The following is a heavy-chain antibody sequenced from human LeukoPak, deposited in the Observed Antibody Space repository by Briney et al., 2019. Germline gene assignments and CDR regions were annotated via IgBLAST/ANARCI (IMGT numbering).Heavy chain of an antibody. CDR1: GFTFSSYW. Sequence: PGGSLRLSCAASGFTFSSYWMNWVRQAPGKGLVWVSRIASDGSSTTYADSVKGRFTISRDNSKNTLYLQMNSLRAEDTAVYYCASTIFGVLYWGQGTLVTVSS. CDR3: ASTIFGVLY. V-gene: IGHV3-74*01. D-gene: IGHD3-3*01. J-gene: IGHJ4*02. CDR2: IASDGSST.